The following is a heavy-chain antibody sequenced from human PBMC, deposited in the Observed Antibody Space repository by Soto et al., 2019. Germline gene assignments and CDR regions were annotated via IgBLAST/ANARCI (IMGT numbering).Heavy chain of an antibody. J-gene: IGHJ5*01. D-gene: IGHD4-17*01. Sequence: QLQLQESGPGLVKPSETLSLTCTVSGGYISSSNYYWGWLRQPPGKGLGWIATIYYSGSTYYNPSRESRVTISADTSKNQFSLNVRSVTAADTAVYYCARRTTVNRLRKDNWFDSWGQGTLVTVSA. CDR1: GGYISSSNYY. V-gene: IGHV4-39*01. CDR2: IYYSGST. CDR3: ARRTTVNRLRKDNWFDS.